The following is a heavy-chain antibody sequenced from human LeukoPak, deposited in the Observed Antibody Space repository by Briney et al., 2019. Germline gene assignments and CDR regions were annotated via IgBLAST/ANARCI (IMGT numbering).Heavy chain of an antibody. CDR2: TNPNSGGT. CDR1: GYTFTGYY. V-gene: IGHV1-2*04. Sequence: ASVKVSCKASGYTFTGYYMHWVRQAPGQGLEWMGWTNPNSGGTNYAQKFQGWVTMTRDTSISTAYMELSRLRSDDTAVYYCAVAVAGTFESDYWGQGTLVTVSS. CDR3: AVAVAGTFESDY. D-gene: IGHD6-19*01. J-gene: IGHJ4*02.